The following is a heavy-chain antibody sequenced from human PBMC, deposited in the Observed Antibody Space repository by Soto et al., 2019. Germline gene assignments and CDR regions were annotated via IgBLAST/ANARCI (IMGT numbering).Heavy chain of an antibody. CDR1: GFTFSSYA. Sequence: PGGSLRLSCAASGFTFSSYAMHWVRQAPGKGLEWVAVISYDGSNKYYADSVKGRFTISRDNSKNTLYLQMNSLRAEDTAVYYCARDYSSYGPFDYWGQGTLVTV. V-gene: IGHV3-30-3*01. CDR3: ARDYSSYGPFDY. CDR2: ISYDGSNK. J-gene: IGHJ4*02. D-gene: IGHD5-18*01.